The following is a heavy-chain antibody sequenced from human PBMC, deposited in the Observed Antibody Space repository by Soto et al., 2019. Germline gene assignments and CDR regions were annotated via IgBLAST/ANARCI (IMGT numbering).Heavy chain of an antibody. J-gene: IGHJ4*02. CDR2: TYYRSKWYN. D-gene: IGHD1-1*01. CDR3: VRNSSNAPTAFDF. V-gene: IGHV6-1*01. Sequence: SQTLSLTCVISGDNVSTNSAGWNWIRQSPSRGLEWLGRTYYRSKWYNDYAVSVKSRITVHPDTSKNQFSLQLKSVTHEDTGVHYCVRNSSNAPTAFDFWGQGNQVTVSS. CDR1: GDNVSTNSAG.